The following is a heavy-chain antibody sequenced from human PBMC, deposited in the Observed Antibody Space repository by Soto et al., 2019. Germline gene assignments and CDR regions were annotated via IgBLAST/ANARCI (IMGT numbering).Heavy chain of an antibody. Sequence: SETLSLTCAVYGGSFSGYYWSWIRQPPGKGLEWIGEINHSGSTNYNPSLKSRVTISVDTSKNQFSLKLSSVTAADTAVYYCARTPIPDIVVVVAPDQNAGVDIWGQGTMVTVSS. CDR1: GGSFSGYY. D-gene: IGHD2-15*01. CDR3: ARTPIPDIVVVVAPDQNAGVDI. CDR2: INHSGST. V-gene: IGHV4-34*01. J-gene: IGHJ3*02.